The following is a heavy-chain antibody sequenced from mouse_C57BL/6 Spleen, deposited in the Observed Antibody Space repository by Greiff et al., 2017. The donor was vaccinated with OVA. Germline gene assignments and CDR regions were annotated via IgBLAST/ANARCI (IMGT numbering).Heavy chain of an antibody. D-gene: IGHD2-4*01. CDR3: AREGLRRDMDY. CDR1: GYAITSGYY. CDR2: ISYDGSN. Sequence: EVQLQQSGPGLVKPSQSLSLTCSVTGYAITSGYYWYWIRQFPGNKLEWMGYISYDGSNNYNPYLKNRISITRDTSKNQFFLKLNSVTTEDTATYYCAREGLRRDMDYWGQGTSVTVSS. V-gene: IGHV3-6*01. J-gene: IGHJ4*01.